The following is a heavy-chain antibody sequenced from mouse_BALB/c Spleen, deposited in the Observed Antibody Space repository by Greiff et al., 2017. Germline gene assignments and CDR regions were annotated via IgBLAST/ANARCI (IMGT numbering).Heavy chain of an antibody. CDR1: GYTFTSYW. J-gene: IGHJ3*01. V-gene: IGHV1-7*01. CDR2: INPSTGYT. Sequence: QVHVKQSGAELAKPGASVKMSCKASGYTFTSYWMHWVKQRPGQGLEWIGYINPSTGYTEYNQKFKDKATLTADKSSSTAYMQLSSLTSEDSAVYYCARFDYGYSFAYWGQGTLVTVSA. CDR3: ARFDYGYSFAY. D-gene: IGHD2-2*01.